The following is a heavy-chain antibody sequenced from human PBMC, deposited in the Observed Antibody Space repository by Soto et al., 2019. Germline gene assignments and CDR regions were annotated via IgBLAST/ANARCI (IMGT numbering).Heavy chain of an antibody. CDR3: ARDPHIAVAGTQYYYYGMDV. Sequence: ASVKASCKASGYTFTGYYMHWVRQAPGQGLEWTGWINPNSGGTNYAQKFQGRVTMTRDTSISTAYMELSRLRSDDTAVYYCARDPHIAVAGTQYYYYGMDVWGQGTTVTVS. D-gene: IGHD6-19*01. CDR1: GYTFTGYY. J-gene: IGHJ6*02. V-gene: IGHV1-2*02. CDR2: INPNSGGT.